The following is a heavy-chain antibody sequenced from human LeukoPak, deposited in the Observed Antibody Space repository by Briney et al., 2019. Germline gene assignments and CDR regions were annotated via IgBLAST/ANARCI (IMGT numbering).Heavy chain of an antibody. D-gene: IGHD4-23*01. CDR2: IYSSGST. J-gene: IGHJ4*02. V-gene: IGHV4-59*01. CDR3: ARDPNYGGSVYYLDY. Sequence: SETPSLTCAVSGGSFSGYYWSWIRQPPGKGLEWIGYIYSSGSTNYHPSLKSRVTMSVDTSKKQFSLKLTSVTAADTAVYYCARDPNYGGSVYYLDYWGQGTLVTVSS. CDR1: GGSFSGYY.